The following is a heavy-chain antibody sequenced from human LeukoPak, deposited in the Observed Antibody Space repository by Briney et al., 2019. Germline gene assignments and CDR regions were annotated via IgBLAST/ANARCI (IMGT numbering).Heavy chain of an antibody. CDR2: IIPIFGTA. Sequence: ASVKVSCKASGYTFTSYAISWVRQAPGQGLEWMGGIIPIFGTANYAQKFQGRVTITADESTSTAYMELSSLRSEDTAVYYCARSPVIYDSSGYWYFDYWGQGTLVTVSS. D-gene: IGHD3-22*01. CDR1: GYTFTSYA. J-gene: IGHJ4*02. CDR3: ARSPVIYDSSGYWYFDY. V-gene: IGHV1-69*13.